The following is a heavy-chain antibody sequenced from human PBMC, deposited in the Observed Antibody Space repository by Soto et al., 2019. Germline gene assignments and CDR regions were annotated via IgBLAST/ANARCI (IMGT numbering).Heavy chain of an antibody. J-gene: IGHJ4*02. CDR3: ARNDSGSRNFDY. V-gene: IGHV4-31*03. D-gene: IGHD3-10*01. CDR2: ISDSGST. Sequence: QVQLQESGPGLVKPSQTLSLTCTVSDGSISSGGYHWSWIRQHPGKGLEWIGYISDSGSTYYNPSLKSRVTISVDTSKNRFSLKLRSVTAADTAVYYCARNDSGSRNFDYWGQGTLVTVSS. CDR1: DGSISSGGYH.